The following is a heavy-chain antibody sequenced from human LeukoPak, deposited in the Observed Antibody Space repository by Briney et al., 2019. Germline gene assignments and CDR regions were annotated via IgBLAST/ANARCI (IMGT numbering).Heavy chain of an antibody. CDR1: GFTFSSYS. CDR2: ISSASNTI. D-gene: IGHD3-10*01. V-gene: IGHV3-48*01. CDR3: ARDGWFGDYNWFDP. J-gene: IGHJ5*02. Sequence: GGSLRLSCAASGFTFSSYSMNWVRQAPGKGLEWVSCISSASNTIYYADSVKGRFTISRDNAKNSLYLQMNSLRAEDTAMYYCARDGWFGDYNWFDPWGQGTLVTVSS.